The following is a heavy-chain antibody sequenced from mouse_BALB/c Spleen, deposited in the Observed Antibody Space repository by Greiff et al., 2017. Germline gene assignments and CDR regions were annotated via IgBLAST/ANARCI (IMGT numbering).Heavy chain of an antibody. V-gene: IGHV5-6-5*01. CDR1: GFTFSSYA. CDR3: AREGDGYP. J-gene: IGHJ3*01. CDR2: ISSGGST. Sequence: VQLKESGGGLVKPGGSLKLSCAASGFTFSSYAMSWVRQTPEKRLEWVASISSGGSTYYPDSVKGRFTISRDNARNILYLQMSSLRSEDTAMYYCAREGDGYPWGQGTLVTVSA. D-gene: IGHD2-3*01.